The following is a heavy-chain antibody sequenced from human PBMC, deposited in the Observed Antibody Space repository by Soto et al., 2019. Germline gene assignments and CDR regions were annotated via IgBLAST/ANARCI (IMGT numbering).Heavy chain of an antibody. V-gene: IGHV4-59*01. CDR2: IYYSGST. CDR3: ARAGIAAAPGYMDV. CDR1: GGYISSYY. J-gene: IGHJ6*03. Sequence: SETLSLTCTVSGGYISSYYWSWIRQPPGKGLEWIGYIYYSGSTNYNPSLKSRVTISVDTSKNQFSLKLSSVTAADTAVYYCARAGIAAAPGYMDVWGKGTTVTVSS. D-gene: IGHD6-13*01.